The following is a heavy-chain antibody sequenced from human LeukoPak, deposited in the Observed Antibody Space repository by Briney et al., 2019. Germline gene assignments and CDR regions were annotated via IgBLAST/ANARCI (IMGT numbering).Heavy chain of an antibody. CDR3: AKVTGSSWGAFDI. J-gene: IGHJ3*02. V-gene: IGHV3-9*03. D-gene: IGHD3-9*01. CDR2: INWNSGSI. Sequence: GGSLRLSCAASGFTFDDFAMHWVRQGPGKGLEWVSGINWNSGSIAYADSVKGRFTITRDNAKNSLYLQMNSLRAEDMALYYCAKVTGSSWGAFDIWGQGTMVTVSS. CDR1: GFTFDDFA.